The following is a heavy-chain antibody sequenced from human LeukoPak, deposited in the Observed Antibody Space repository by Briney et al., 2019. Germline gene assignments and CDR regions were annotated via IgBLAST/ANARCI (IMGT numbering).Heavy chain of an antibody. Sequence: GGSLRLSCAVSGFTFSSYGMHWVRQAPGKGLEWVTSIWFDGSNIHYADSVKGRVTISRDNSKSALYLQMNSLRAEDTAIYYCARDSLPMAVTGPFDHWGQGALVTVSS. CDR3: ARDSLPMAVTGPFDH. D-gene: IGHD6-19*01. J-gene: IGHJ4*02. CDR2: IWFDGSNI. V-gene: IGHV3-33*08. CDR1: GFTFSSYG.